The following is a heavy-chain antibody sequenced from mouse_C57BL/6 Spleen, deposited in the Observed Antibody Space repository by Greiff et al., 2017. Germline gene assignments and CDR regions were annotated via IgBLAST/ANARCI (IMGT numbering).Heavy chain of an antibody. CDR2: IHPNSGST. V-gene: IGHV1-64*01. J-gene: IGHJ4*01. CDR3: ARSTYYAMDY. Sequence: QVQLQQSGAELVKPGASVKLSCKASGYTFTSYWMHWVKQRPGQGLEWIGMIHPNSGSTNYNEKFKGKATLTVDTSSSTAYMQLSSLTSEDSAVYFCARSTYYAMDYWGQGTSVTVSS. CDR1: GYTFTSYW.